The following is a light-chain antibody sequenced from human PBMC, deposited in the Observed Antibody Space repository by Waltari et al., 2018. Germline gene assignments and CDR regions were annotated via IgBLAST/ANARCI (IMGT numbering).Light chain of an antibody. J-gene: IGKJ2*01. CDR1: QSVSNS. V-gene: IGKV3-11*01. CDR2: DAS. CDR3: QQRTNWLYT. Sequence: EIVLTQSPATLSLSPGARATLSCRASQSVSNSLAWYQQKPGQAPRLLISDASNRATGIPARFSGSGSGTDFTLTISSLEPEDFAVYYCQQRTNWLYTFGQGTKLEIK.